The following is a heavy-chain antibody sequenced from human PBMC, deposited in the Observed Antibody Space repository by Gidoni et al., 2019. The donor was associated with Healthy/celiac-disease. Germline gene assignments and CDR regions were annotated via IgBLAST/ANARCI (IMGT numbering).Heavy chain of an antibody. V-gene: IGHV4-31*03. CDR3: ARGKGGYHYWYFDL. Sequence: QVQLQESCPGLVKPSQTLSLICTVSGGSISSVGYYWSWIRQHPGKGLEWIGYIYYSGSTYYNPSLKSRVTISVDTSKNQFSLKLSSVTAADTAVYYCARGKGGYHYWYFDLWGRGTLVTVSS. CDR2: IYYSGST. D-gene: IGHD3-22*01. J-gene: IGHJ2*01. CDR1: GGSISSVGYY.